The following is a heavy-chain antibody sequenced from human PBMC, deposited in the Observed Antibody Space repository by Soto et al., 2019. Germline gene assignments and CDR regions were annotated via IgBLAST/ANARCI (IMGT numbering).Heavy chain of an antibody. CDR1: TLTFTRYG. D-gene: IGHD3-10*01. J-gene: IGHJ4*01. V-gene: IGHV3-30*03. Sequence: SPGLARATSTLTFTRYGIHFLGKAPGKGLEWVAVISYDGSNKYYADSVKGRFTISRDNDKKSLYMKMKSLRAEDTEVYYCARDLPGVFDYWG. CDR3: ARDLPGVFDY. CDR2: ISYDGSNK.